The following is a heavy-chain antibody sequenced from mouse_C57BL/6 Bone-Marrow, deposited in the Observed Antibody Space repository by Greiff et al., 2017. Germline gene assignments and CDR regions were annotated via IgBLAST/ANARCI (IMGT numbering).Heavy chain of an antibody. D-gene: IGHD2-3*01. V-gene: IGHV1-50*01. CDR2: IDPSDSYT. CDR3: ARGELDGYHWYFDV. CDR1: GYTFTSYW. Sequence: QVQLQQSGAELVKPGASVKLSCKASGYTFTSYWMQWVKQRPGQGLEWIGEIDPSDSYTNYNQKFKGKATLTVDTSTSPAYLHLSSLTSEDSAVYYCARGELDGYHWYFDVWGTGTTVTVSS. J-gene: IGHJ1*03.